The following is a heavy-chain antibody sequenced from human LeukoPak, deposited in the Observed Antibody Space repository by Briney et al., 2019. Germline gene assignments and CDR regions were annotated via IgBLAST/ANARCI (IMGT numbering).Heavy chain of an antibody. Sequence: KPSETLSLTCAVYGGSFSGYYWSWIRQPPGKGLEWIGEINHSGSTNYNPSLKSRVTISVDTSKNQFSLTLSSVTAADTAVYYCARIRAGYSYGFGYFDYWGQGTLVTVSS. V-gene: IGHV4-34*01. CDR1: GGSFSGYY. CDR3: ARIRAGYSYGFGYFDY. J-gene: IGHJ4*02. D-gene: IGHD5-18*01. CDR2: INHSGST.